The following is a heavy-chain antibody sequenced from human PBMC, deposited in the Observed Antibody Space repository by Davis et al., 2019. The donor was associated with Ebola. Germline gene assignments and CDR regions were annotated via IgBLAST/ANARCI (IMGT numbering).Heavy chain of an antibody. CDR3: ARDRLRRKKEGAFDI. CDR2: ISAYNGNT. D-gene: IGHD4-17*01. V-gene: IGHV1-18*04. CDR1: EYNFIGYF. J-gene: IGHJ3*02. Sequence: ASVKVSCKTSEYNFIGYFMHWVRQAPGQGLEWMGWISAYNGNTNYAQKLQGRVTMTTDTSTSTAYMELRSLRSDDTAVYYCARDRLRRKKEGAFDIWGQGTMVTVSS.